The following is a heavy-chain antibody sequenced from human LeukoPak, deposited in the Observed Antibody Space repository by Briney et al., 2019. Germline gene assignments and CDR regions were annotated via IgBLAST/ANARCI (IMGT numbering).Heavy chain of an antibody. Sequence: GASVKVFCKASGYTFTSYDINWVRQASGQGRECMGWMNPNSGNTGYAQKFQGRVTITRNTSISTAYMELSSLRSEDTAVYYCARGAPEFYSSSYVVGHYYMDVWGKGTTVTVSS. D-gene: IGHD6-6*01. CDR1: GYTFTSYD. CDR2: MNPNSGNT. CDR3: ARGAPEFYSSSYVVGHYYMDV. V-gene: IGHV1-8*03. J-gene: IGHJ6*03.